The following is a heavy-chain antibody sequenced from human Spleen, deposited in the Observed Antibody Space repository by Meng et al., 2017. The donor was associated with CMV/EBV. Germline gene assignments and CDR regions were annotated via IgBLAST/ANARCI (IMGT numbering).Heavy chain of an antibody. J-gene: IGHJ6*02. CDR3: ARELVGRLHYYYAMDV. CDR2: MNPNNGNT. CDR1: GYTFISSE. D-gene: IGHD6-6*01. V-gene: IGHV1-8*03. Sequence: ASVKVSCKASGYTFISSEIYWVRQATGQGLEWMGWMNPNNGNTGYAQRFQGRVTITRNTSISTAYMELTRLRSEDTAVYYCARELVGRLHYYYAMDVWGPGTTVTVSS.